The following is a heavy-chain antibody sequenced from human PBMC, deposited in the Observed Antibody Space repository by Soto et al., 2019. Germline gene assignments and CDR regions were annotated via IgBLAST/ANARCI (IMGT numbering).Heavy chain of an antibody. Sequence: EVHLLGSGGDLVKPGGSLRLSCEVSGFTFNNFAMSWVRQSPGKGLEWVSTISSDGDLRHYAESVKGRFTISRDNSKSSLFLQMNRLRAEDTALYCCAKVRQRFLDILTGATNFDSWGQGTLVTVSS. V-gene: IGHV3-23*01. CDR1: GFTFNNFA. D-gene: IGHD3-9*01. CDR2: ISSDGDLR. CDR3: AKVRQRFLDILTGATNFDS. J-gene: IGHJ4*02.